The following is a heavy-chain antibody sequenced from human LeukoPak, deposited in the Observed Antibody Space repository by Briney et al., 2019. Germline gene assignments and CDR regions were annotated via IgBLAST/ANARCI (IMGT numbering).Heavy chain of an antibody. J-gene: IGHJ4*02. CDR1: GGSISSGSYY. V-gene: IGHV4-61*02. Sequence: SETLSLTCTVPGGSISSGSYYWSWIRQPAGKGLEWIGRIYTSGSTKYNPSLKSRVTISVDTSKNQFSLKLSSVTAADTAVYYCARGGDTWGQGTLVTVSS. D-gene: IGHD3-16*01. CDR3: ARGGDT. CDR2: IYTSGST.